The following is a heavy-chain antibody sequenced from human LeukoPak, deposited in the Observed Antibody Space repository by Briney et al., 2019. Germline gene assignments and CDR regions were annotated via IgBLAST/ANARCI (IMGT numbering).Heavy chain of an antibody. CDR1: GCTFSSYA. CDR3: AKASGPSSSSDFDY. D-gene: IGHD6-6*01. V-gene: IGHV3-23*01. J-gene: IGHJ4*02. Sequence: GGSLRLSCAASGCTFSSYAMSWVRQAPGKGLEWVSAISGSGGSPYYADSVKGRFTISRDNSKNTLYLQMNSLRAEDTAVYYCAKASGPSSSSDFDYWGQGTLVTVSS. CDR2: ISGSGGSP.